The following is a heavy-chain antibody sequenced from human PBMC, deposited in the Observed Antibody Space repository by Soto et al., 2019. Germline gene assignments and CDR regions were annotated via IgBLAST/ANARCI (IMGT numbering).Heavy chain of an antibody. Sequence: PXDTLSVTCTGSGGSISSYYLNWIRQPPGKGLEWIGYIYYSGSTNYNPSLKSRVTISVDTSKNQFSLKLSSVTAADTAVYYCARGTYYFDYCGQGTLVTVSS. V-gene: IGHV4-59*01. CDR2: IYYSGST. J-gene: IGHJ4*02. CDR3: ARGTYYFDY. CDR1: GGSISSYY. D-gene: IGHD3-10*01.